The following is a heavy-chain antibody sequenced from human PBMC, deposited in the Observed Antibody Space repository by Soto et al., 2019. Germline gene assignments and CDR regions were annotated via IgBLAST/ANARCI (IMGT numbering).Heavy chain of an antibody. CDR2: IKQDGSES. Sequence: GGSLRRSCAASGFTFNNYLMSWVRQAPGKGLEWVANIKQDGSESNYADSVKGRFTISRDNAENSLYLQMTSLRDEDTAVYYCASARHIGPWGQGTLVTVSS. V-gene: IGHV3-7*01. CDR1: GFTFNNYL. D-gene: IGHD2-21*01. J-gene: IGHJ5*02. CDR3: ASARHIGP.